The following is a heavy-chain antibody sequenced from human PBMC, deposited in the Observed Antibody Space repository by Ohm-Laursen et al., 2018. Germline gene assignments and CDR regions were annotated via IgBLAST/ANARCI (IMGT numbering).Heavy chain of an antibody. CDR1: GYSISSGYY. V-gene: IGHV4-38-2*01. Sequence: SDTLSLTWAVSGYSISSGYYWGWIRQSPGKGLEWIGSIYHSGSTYYNPSLKSRVTISVDTSKNQFSLKLSSVTAADTAVYYCAIKRITIFVSGMDVWGQGTTVTVSS. J-gene: IGHJ6*02. CDR2: IYHSGST. D-gene: IGHD3-3*01. CDR3: AIKRITIFVSGMDV.